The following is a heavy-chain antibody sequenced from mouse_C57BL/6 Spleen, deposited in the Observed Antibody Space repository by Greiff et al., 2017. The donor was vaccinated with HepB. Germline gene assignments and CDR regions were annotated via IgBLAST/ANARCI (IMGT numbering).Heavy chain of an antibody. CDR2: INPSNGGT. CDR3: ARDYGSIYGYFDY. D-gene: IGHD1-1*01. Sequence: QVQLQQPGTELVKPGASVKLSCKASGYTFTSYWMHWVKQRPGQGLEWIGNINPSNGGTNYNEKFKSKATLTVDKSSSTAYKQLSSLSSEDSAVYYCARDYGSIYGYFDYWGQGTTLTVSS. V-gene: IGHV1-53*01. J-gene: IGHJ2*01. CDR1: GYTFTSYW.